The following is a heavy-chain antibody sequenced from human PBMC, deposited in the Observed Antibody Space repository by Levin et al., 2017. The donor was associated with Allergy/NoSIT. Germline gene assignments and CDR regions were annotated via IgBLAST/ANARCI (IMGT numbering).Heavy chain of an antibody. Sequence: GGSLRLSCAASGFTFNSYAMHWVRQAPGKGLEWVAVISDDGNNKYYADSVKGRFTISRDNSKNTLYLQMNSLRAEDTAVYYCARAQQLVLWYFDLWGRGTLVTVSS. CDR3: ARAQQLVLWYFDL. CDR2: ISDDGNNK. V-gene: IGHV3-30-3*01. D-gene: IGHD6-13*01. CDR1: GFTFNSYA. J-gene: IGHJ2*01.